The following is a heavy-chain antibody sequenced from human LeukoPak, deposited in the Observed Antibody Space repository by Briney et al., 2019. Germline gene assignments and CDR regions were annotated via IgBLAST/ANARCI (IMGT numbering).Heavy chain of an antibody. Sequence: SETLSLTCAVYGGSFSGYYWSWIRQPPGKGLEWIGEINHSGSTNYNPSLKSRVTISVDTSKNQFSLKLSSVTAADTAVYYCASRPYGSGKVLYYWGQGTLVTVSS. J-gene: IGHJ4*02. CDR2: INHSGST. CDR1: GGSFSGYY. V-gene: IGHV4-34*01. CDR3: ASRPYGSGKVLYY. D-gene: IGHD3-10*01.